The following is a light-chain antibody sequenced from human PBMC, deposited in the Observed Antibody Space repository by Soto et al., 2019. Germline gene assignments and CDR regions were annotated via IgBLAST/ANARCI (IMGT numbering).Light chain of an antibody. CDR1: HSISSW. J-gene: IGKJ1*01. Sequence: IQMTESPSTLSASVGDRVTITCRASHSISSWLALYQPKPGKAPKLLIYDASSLESGVPSRFSGSGSATEFTLTISSLQPDDFATYYCLQDYNFPWTFGQGTKVDI. V-gene: IGKV1-5*01. CDR3: LQDYNFPWT. CDR2: DAS.